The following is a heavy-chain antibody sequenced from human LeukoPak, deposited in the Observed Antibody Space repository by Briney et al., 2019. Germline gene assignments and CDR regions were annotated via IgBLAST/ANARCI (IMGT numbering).Heavy chain of an antibody. J-gene: IGHJ4*02. CDR2: IYTSGST. D-gene: IGHD3-10*01. CDR1: GGSISSGSYY. V-gene: IGHV4-61*02. CDR3: AATYYYGSGSYYKQPYFDY. Sequence: PSETLSLTCTVPGGSISSGSYYWSWIRQPAGKGLEWIGRIYTSGSTNYNPSLKSRVTISVDTSKNQFSLKLSSVTAADTAVYYCAATYYYGSGSYYKQPYFDYWGQGTLVTVSS.